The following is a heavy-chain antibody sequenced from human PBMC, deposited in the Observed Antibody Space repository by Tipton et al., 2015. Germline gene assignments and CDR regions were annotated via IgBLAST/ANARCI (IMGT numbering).Heavy chain of an antibody. CDR2: VHHDGSV. V-gene: IGHV4-34*01. D-gene: IGHD1-26*01. Sequence: LRLSCAVYGVSFSGFYWSWIRQPPGKGLEWIGEVHHDGSVRYTPSLKSRATISVDTSTMQFSLKLTSVTAADTSMYWCTRGRYTTWPTSDYWGQGTLVTVSS. CDR3: TRGRYTTWPTSDY. J-gene: IGHJ4*02. CDR1: GVSFSGFY.